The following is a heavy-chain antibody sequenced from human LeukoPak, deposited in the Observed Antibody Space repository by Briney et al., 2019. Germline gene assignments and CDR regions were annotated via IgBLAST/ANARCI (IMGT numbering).Heavy chain of an antibody. D-gene: IGHD3-9*01. CDR1: GFTFSSYA. J-gene: IGHJ5*02. CDR3: AKDPVLLRVRLRYFDLP. Sequence: GGSLRLSCAASGFTFSSYAMSWVRQAPGKGLEWVSVISGSGGSTYYADSVEGRFTISRDNSKNTLYLQMNSLRAEDTAVYYCAKDPVLLRVRLRYFDLPWGQGTLVTVSS. CDR2: ISGSGGST. V-gene: IGHV3-23*01.